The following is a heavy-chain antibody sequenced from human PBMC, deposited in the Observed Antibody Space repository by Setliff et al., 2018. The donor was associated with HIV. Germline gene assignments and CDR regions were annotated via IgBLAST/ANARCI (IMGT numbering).Heavy chain of an antibody. J-gene: IGHJ4*02. Sequence: GGSLRLSCAASGFTFSSYEMSWVRQAPGKGLEWVSSISSSSYYIYYADSVKGRFTISRDNAKNSLFLQMNSLRAEDTAVYYCARGSRDGYRLPFGYWGQGTLVTVSS. V-gene: IGHV3-21*01. CDR1: GFTFSSYE. CDR2: ISSSSYYI. CDR3: ARGSRDGYRLPFGY. D-gene: IGHD5-12*01.